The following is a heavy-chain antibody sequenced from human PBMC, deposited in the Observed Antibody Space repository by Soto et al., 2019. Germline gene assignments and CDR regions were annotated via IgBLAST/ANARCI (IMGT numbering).Heavy chain of an antibody. CDR1: GYTFNGYY. V-gene: IGHV1-2*04. J-gene: IGHJ3*02. CDR3: ARDRGSGTTDAFDI. CDR2: INPNSGGT. D-gene: IGHD1-1*01. Sequence: VSVKVSCKASGYTFNGYYMHWARQAPGQGLEWMGWINPNSGGTNYAQKFQGWVTMTRDTSISTAYMELSRLRSDDTAVYYCARDRGSGTTDAFDIWGQGTMVTVSS.